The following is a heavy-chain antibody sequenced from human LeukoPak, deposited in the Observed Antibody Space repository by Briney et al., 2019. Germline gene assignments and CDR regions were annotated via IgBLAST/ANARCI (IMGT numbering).Heavy chain of an antibody. CDR2: IYYSGST. CDR3: ARGNEYSSSWYNTPSSGYYMDV. V-gene: IGHV4-59*01. D-gene: IGHD6-13*01. CDR1: GGSISSYY. Sequence: PSETLSLTCTVSGGSISSYYWSWIRQPPGKGLEWIGYIYYSGSTNYNPSLKSRVTISVDTSKNQFSLKLSSVTAADTAVYYCARGNEYSSSWYNTPSSGYYMDVWGKGTTVTISS. J-gene: IGHJ6*03.